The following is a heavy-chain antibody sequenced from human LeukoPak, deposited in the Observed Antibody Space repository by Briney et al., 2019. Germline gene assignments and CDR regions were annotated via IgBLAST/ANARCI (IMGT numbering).Heavy chain of an antibody. Sequence: SETLSLTCTVSGGSISSSSYYWGWIRQPQGKGLEWIEEINHSGSTNYNPSLKSRVTISVDTSKNQFSLKLSSVTAADTAVYYCARVDYPNSAMVKYWGQGTLVTVSS. CDR2: INHSGST. V-gene: IGHV4-39*07. CDR1: GGSISSSSYY. J-gene: IGHJ4*02. D-gene: IGHD5-18*01. CDR3: ARVDYPNSAMVKY.